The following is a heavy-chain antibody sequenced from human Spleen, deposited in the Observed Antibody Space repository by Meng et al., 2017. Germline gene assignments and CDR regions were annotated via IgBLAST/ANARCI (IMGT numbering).Heavy chain of an antibody. CDR3: ATGAAAADH. D-gene: IGHD6-13*01. CDR1: GFSVTDAW. V-gene: IGHV3-15*01. Sequence: GGSLRLSCVASGFSVTDAWMSWVRQAPGKGREWVGRIKRNSDGGTTDYAAPVKGRFTISRDDSKNTLYLQMNSLVIEDTAVYFCATGAAAADHWGQGTLVTVSS. CDR2: IKRNSDGGTT. J-gene: IGHJ4*02.